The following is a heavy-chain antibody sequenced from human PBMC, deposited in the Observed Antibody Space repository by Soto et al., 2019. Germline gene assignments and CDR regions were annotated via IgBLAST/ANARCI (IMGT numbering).Heavy chain of an antibody. V-gene: IGHV4-31*03. CDR2: IYYSGST. CDR3: ARSWCSGGSCYFDY. J-gene: IGHJ4*02. Sequence: SETLSLTCTVSGGSISSGGYYWSWIRQHPGKGLEWIGYIYYSGSTYYNPSLKSRVTISVDTSKNQFSLKLSSVTAADTAVYYCARSWCSGGSCYFDYRGQGTLVTVSS. D-gene: IGHD2-15*01. CDR1: GGSISSGGYY.